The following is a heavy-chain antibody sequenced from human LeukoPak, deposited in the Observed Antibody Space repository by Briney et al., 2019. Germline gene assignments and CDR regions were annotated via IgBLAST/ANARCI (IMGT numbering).Heavy chain of an antibody. J-gene: IGHJ6*03. V-gene: IGHV1-8*01. CDR3: ARDDFWSGYYNYYYYYMDV. D-gene: IGHD3-3*01. CDR1: GYTFTSYD. Sequence: ASVKVSCKASGYTFTSYDINWVRQATGQGLEWMGWMNPNSGNTGYAQKFQGRVTMTRNTSISTVYMELSSLRSEDTAVYYCARDDFWSGYYNYYYYYMDVWGKGTTVTVSS. CDR2: MNPNSGNT.